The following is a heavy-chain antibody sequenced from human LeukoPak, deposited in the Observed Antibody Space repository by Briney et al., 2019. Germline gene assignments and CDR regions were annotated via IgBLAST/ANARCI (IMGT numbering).Heavy chain of an antibody. Sequence: GASVKVSCKASGYTFTGYYMHWVRQAPGQGLEWMGWINPNSGGTNYAQKFQGRVTMTRDTSISTAYMELSRLRSDDTAVYYCARVAYDILTGYYTTAFLDYWGQGTLVTVSS. V-gene: IGHV1-2*02. CDR1: GYTFTGYY. CDR3: ARVAYDILTGYYTTAFLDY. J-gene: IGHJ4*02. CDR2: INPNSGGT. D-gene: IGHD3-9*01.